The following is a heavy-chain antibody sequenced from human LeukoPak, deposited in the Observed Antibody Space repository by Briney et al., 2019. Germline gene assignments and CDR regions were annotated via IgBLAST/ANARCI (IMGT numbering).Heavy chain of an antibody. CDR3: AKDGQGGLDY. J-gene: IGHJ4*02. CDR2: IWYDGSNK. D-gene: IGHD1-26*01. Sequence: GRSLRLSCVASGFTFSSYGMHWVRQAPGKGLEWVAVIWYDGSNKYYADSVKGRFTISRDNSKNTLYLQMNSLRAEDTAVYYCAKDGQGGLDYWGQGTLVTVSS. V-gene: IGHV3-33*06. CDR1: GFTFSSYG.